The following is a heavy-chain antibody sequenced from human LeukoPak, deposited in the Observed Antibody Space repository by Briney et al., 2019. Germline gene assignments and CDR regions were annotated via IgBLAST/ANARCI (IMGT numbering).Heavy chain of an antibody. CDR1: GFTFSSYG. V-gene: IGHV3-30*02. Sequence: PGGSLRLSCAASGFTFSSYGMHWVRQAPGRGLERVAFIWYDGSNIQYADCVEGRLTISRDKSKNTLDLQMNSLRAEDTAVYYCAKGVAGPANEIDYWGQGTLVTVSS. CDR2: IWYDGSNI. CDR3: AKGVAGPANEIDY. J-gene: IGHJ4*02. D-gene: IGHD6-19*01.